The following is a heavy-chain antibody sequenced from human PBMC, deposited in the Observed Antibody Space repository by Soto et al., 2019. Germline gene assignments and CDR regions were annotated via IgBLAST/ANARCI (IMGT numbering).Heavy chain of an antibody. CDR2: IRSKTKSYAT. Sequence: EVQLVESGGGLVQPGGSLKLSCAASGLIFSGSAIHWVRQASGKGLEWLGRIRSKTKSYATAYAASVKGRFTISRDDSRRTAYLQMNSLKTEDTAVYYCARLSFGLDVWGQGTTVTVSS. CDR1: GLIFSGSA. CDR3: ARLSFGLDV. V-gene: IGHV3-73*02. J-gene: IGHJ6*02. D-gene: IGHD3-10*01.